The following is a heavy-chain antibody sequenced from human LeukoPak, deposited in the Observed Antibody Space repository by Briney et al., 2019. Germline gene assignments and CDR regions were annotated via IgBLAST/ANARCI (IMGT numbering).Heavy chain of an antibody. D-gene: IGHD3-22*01. V-gene: IGHV4-59*01. CDR1: GGSLSSYY. Sequence: SETLSLTCTVSGGSLSSYYWGWIRPPPGKGLEWMGYIYYCGSTNYSPSLKSRVTISADTSKHQFSLKLSSVTAADTAVYYCARAREYYYDREEPKSDAFDIWGQGTMVTVSS. CDR2: IYYCGST. CDR3: ARAREYYYDREEPKSDAFDI. J-gene: IGHJ3*02.